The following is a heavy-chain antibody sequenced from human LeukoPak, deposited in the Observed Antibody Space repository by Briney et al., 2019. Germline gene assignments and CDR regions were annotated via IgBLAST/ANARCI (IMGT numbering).Heavy chain of an antibody. CDR3: ARGAAAAGTTGFDY. CDR2: ISSSSSYI. D-gene: IGHD6-13*01. J-gene: IGHJ4*02. V-gene: IGHV3-21*01. CDR1: GFTFSSYS. Sequence: GGSLRLSCAASGFTFSSYSMNWVRQAPGKGLEWVSSISSSSSYIYYADSVKGRFTISRDNAKNSLYLQMNSLRAEDTTVYYCARGAAAAGTTGFDYWGQGTLVTVYS.